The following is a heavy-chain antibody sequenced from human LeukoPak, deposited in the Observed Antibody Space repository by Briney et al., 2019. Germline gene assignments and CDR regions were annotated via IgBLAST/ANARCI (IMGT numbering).Heavy chain of an antibody. CDR2: INPNSGGT. Sequence: GASVKVSCKASGYTFTGYYMHWVRQAPGQGLEWMGWINPNSGGTNYAQKFQGWVTMTRDTSISTAYMELSRLRSDDTAVYYCARVRQDYYYGMGVWGQGTTVTVSS. CDR3: ARVRQDYYYGMGV. V-gene: IGHV1-2*04. J-gene: IGHJ6*02. CDR1: GYTFTGYY.